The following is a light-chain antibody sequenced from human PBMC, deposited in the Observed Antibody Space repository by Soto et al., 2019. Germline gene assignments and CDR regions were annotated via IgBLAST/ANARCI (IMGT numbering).Light chain of an antibody. CDR1: QSVSSK. CDR3: QQYGSSPLT. CDR2: GAS. V-gene: IGKV3-20*01. J-gene: IGKJ4*01. Sequence: EIVITQSPATLSLSPGERATLSCRASQSVSSKLAWYQQKPGQAPRLLIYGASSRATGIPDRFSGSGSGTDFTLTISRLEPEDFAVYYCQQYGSSPLTFGGGTKVDIK.